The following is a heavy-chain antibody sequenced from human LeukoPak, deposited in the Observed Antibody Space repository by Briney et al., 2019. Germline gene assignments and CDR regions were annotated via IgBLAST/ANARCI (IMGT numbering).Heavy chain of an antibody. J-gene: IGHJ4*02. CDR1: GFTFSTYE. D-gene: IGHD6-19*01. CDR2: ISSGGSTV. Sequence: GGSLRLSCAASGFTFSTYEMHWVRQAPGKGLEWVSDISSGGSTVYYADSVKCRFNTSRDNAKSFLYLQMHSLRAEDTAVYYCSLLAVASPQDYWGQGTLVTVSS. CDR3: SLLAVASPQDY. V-gene: IGHV3-48*03.